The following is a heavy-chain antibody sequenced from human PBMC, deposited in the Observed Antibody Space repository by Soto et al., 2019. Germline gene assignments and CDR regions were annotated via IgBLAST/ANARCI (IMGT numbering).Heavy chain of an antibody. J-gene: IGHJ6*01. V-gene: IGHV4-34*01. CDR2: INRSGST. D-gene: IGHD2-2*02. CDR3: ARGHRRRYCSRTSGYTSKYYYCYGMAF. CDR1: VGSFSGYY. Sequence: PSETLSLTYAVYVGSFSGYYWSWIRQPPGKGLEWIGEINRSGSTDYDPSLKSRVTISVDTSKDQFSLQLSSVTAADPAVYYCARGHRRRYCSRTSGYTSKYYYCYGMAFWGPGTPVTVSS.